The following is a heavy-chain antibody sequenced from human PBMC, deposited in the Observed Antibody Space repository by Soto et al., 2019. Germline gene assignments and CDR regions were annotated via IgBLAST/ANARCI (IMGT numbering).Heavy chain of an antibody. CDR2: IDTSGTKI. Sequence: QVQLVESGGDLVKPGGSLRLPCAASGYTFSDYYMSWIRQAPGKGLEWISYIDTSGTKIYYADSVKGRFTITRDNAKNSLYLEMNSLRDEDMAVYYCASHYDMWSGYLSPVDYWGQGTLVTVSS. CDR1: GYTFSDYY. J-gene: IGHJ4*02. CDR3: ASHYDMWSGYLSPVDY. D-gene: IGHD3-3*01. V-gene: IGHV3-11*01.